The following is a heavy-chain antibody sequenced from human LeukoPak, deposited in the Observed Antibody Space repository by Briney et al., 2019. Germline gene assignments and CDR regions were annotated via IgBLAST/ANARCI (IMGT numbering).Heavy chain of an antibody. CDR3: ARRYYGSVAFDP. CDR1: GYTFTSYA. CDR2: INTGNGNT. D-gene: IGHD3-10*01. J-gene: IGHJ5*02. Sequence: ASVKVSCKASGYTFTSYAMHWVRQAPGQRLEWMGWINTGNGNTEYSQKFQGRVTNTRDTSATTAYMELSSLRSEDTAVYYCARRYYGSVAFDPWGQGTLVTVSS. V-gene: IGHV1-3*04.